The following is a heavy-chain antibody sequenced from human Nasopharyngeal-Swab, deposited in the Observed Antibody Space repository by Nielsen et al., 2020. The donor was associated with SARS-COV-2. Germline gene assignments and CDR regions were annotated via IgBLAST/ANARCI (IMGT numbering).Heavy chain of an antibody. Sequence: ASVKVSCKVSGYTLTVLPIHWVRQAPGKGLEWMGTVVPDDGEPIYAQNFQGRVTMTEDTSTYTAYVELNSLRSEDTAVYYCARVLPFRITGTSGMDVWGQGTTVTVSS. V-gene: IGHV1-24*01. CDR3: ARVLPFRITGTSGMDV. CDR2: VVPDDGEP. J-gene: IGHJ6*02. D-gene: IGHD1-7*01. CDR1: GYTLTVLP.